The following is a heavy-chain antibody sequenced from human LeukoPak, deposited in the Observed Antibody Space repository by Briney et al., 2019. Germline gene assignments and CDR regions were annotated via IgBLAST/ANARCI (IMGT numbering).Heavy chain of an antibody. D-gene: IGHD5-12*01. CDR3: AGHYSGYNFGCDY. J-gene: IGHJ4*02. V-gene: IGHV1-3*01. CDR2: INAGNGNT. CDR1: GYTFTSYA. Sequence: GASVKVSCKASGYTFTSYAMHWVRQAPGQRLEWMGWINAGNGNTKYSQKFQGRVTITRDTSASTAYMELSSLRSEDTAVYYCAGHYSGYNFGCDYWGQGTLVTVSS.